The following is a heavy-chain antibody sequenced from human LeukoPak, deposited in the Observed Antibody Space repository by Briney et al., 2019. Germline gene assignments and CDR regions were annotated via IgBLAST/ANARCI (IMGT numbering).Heavy chain of an antibody. V-gene: IGHV1-2*02. J-gene: IGHJ6*03. CDR1: GYTFTGYY. Sequence: WASVKVSCKASGYTFTGYYMHWVRQAPGQGLEWMGWINPNSGGTNYAQKFQGRVTMTRDTPISTAYMELSRLRSDDTAVYYCARAGLRFLEWLFGTDYYYYYMDVWGKGTTVTVSS. CDR2: INPNSGGT. CDR3: ARAGLRFLEWLFGTDYYYYYMDV. D-gene: IGHD3-3*01.